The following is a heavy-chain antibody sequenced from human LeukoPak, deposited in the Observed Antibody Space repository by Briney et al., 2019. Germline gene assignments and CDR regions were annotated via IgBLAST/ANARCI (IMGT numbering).Heavy chain of an antibody. V-gene: IGHV3-48*01. Sequence: GGSLRLSCAASGFTFSSYSMNWVRQAPGKGLEWVSYISSSSSTIYYADSVKGRFTISRDNAKNSLYLQMNSLRAEDTAVYYCARRRPIAARPLRLDPLLGYYMDVWGKGTTVTVSS. D-gene: IGHD6-6*01. CDR2: ISSSSSTI. CDR3: ARRRPIAARPLRLDPLLGYYMDV. CDR1: GFTFSSYS. J-gene: IGHJ6*03.